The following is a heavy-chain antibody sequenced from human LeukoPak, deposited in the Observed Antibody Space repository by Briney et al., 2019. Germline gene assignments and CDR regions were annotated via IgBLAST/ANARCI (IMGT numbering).Heavy chain of an antibody. D-gene: IGHD3-22*01. CDR1: GFTFSDYA. CDR3: AKPTPAGSGYYPFDY. CDR2: ISGSGNST. Sequence: GGSLRLSCVASGFTFSDYAVTWVRQAPGKGLEWVSAISGSGNSTFYADSVKGRFTISRDNSKNTLYLQMNSLRAEDTAVYYCAKPTPAGSGYYPFDYWGQGTLVTVSS. J-gene: IGHJ4*02. V-gene: IGHV3-23*01.